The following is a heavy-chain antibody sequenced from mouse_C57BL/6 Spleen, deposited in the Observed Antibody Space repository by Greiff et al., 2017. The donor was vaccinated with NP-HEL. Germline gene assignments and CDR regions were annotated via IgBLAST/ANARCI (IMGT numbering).Heavy chain of an antibody. Sequence: VQLKESEGGLVQPGSSMKLSCTASGFTFSDYYMAWVRQVPEKGLEWVANINYDGSSTYYLDSLKSRFIISRDNAKNILYLQMSSLKSEDTATYYCARVRDYAWFAYWGQGTLVTVSA. CDR3: ARVRDYAWFAY. J-gene: IGHJ3*01. V-gene: IGHV5-16*01. D-gene: IGHD2-4*01. CDR2: INYDGSST. CDR1: GFTFSDYY.